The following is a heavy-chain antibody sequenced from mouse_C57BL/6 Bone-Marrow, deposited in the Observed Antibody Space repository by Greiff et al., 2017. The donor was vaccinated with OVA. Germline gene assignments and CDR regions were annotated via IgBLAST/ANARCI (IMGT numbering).Heavy chain of an antibody. CDR3: ARGYGSSLFDY. CDR1: GYTFTSYG. V-gene: IGHV1-81*01. CDR2: IYPRSGNT. D-gene: IGHD1-1*01. J-gene: IGHJ2*01. Sequence: VQLQQSGAELARPGASVKLSCKASGYTFTSYGISWVKQRTGQGPEWIGEIYPRSGNTYYNEKFKGKATLTADKSSSTAYMELRSLTSEDSAVYFCARGYGSSLFDYWGQGTTLTVSS.